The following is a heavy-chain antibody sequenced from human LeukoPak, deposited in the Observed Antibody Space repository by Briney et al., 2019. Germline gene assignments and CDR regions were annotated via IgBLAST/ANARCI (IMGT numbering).Heavy chain of an antibody. V-gene: IGHV4-59*01. CDR2: IYYSGST. CDR1: GGSISSYY. D-gene: IGHD1-1*01. J-gene: IGHJ3*02. CDR3: ARGVLESRKSRFDI. Sequence: PSETLSLTRTVSGGSISSYYWSWIRQPPGKGLEWIGYIYYSGSTNYNPSLKSRVTISVDTSKNQFSLKLSSVTAADTAVYYCARGVLESRKSRFDIWGQGTMVTVSS.